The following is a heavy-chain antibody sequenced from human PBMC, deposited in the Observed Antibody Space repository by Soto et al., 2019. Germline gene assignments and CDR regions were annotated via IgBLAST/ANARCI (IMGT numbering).Heavy chain of an antibody. CDR3: ARAYQYSSSSYYYGMDV. Sequence: ASVKVSCKASGYTFTSYDINWVRQVTGQGLEWMGWMNPNSGNTGYAQKFQGRVTMTRNTSISTAYMELSSLRSEDTAVYYCARAYQYSSSSYYYGMDVWGQGTTVTVSS. CDR1: GYTFTSYD. J-gene: IGHJ6*02. V-gene: IGHV1-8*01. CDR2: MNPNSGNT. D-gene: IGHD6-6*01.